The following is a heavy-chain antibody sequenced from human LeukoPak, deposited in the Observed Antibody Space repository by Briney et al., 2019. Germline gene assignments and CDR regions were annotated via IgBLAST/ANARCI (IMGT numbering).Heavy chain of an antibody. J-gene: IGHJ4*02. V-gene: IGHV4-31*01. Sequence: SETLSLTCTVSGGSISSGGYYWSWIRQHPGKGLEWIGCIYYSGSTCYNPSLKSHVSISEDTSKNQFSLRLSSMTAADTAVYYCAALLGDGSIDYWGQGTLVTVSS. CDR1: GGSISSGGYY. D-gene: IGHD2-21*02. CDR3: AALLGDGSIDY. CDR2: IYYSGST.